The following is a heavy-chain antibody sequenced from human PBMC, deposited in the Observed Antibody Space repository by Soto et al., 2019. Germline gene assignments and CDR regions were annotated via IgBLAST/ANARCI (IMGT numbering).Heavy chain of an antibody. Sequence: EVQLLESGGGLVQPGGSLRLSCAASGFTFSNYALSWVRQAPGKGLEWVSAISYSGGNTNHADSVKGRFTISRDNSKNTLYLQMNSLRAEDTAIYYCAKDRAPMDVWGRGTTVTVSS. J-gene: IGHJ6*03. CDR1: GFTFSNYA. CDR2: ISYSGGNT. V-gene: IGHV3-23*01. CDR3: AKDRAPMDV.